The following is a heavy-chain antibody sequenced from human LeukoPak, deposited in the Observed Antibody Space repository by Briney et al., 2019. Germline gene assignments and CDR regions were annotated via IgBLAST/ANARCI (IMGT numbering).Heavy chain of an antibody. D-gene: IGHD3-16*01. V-gene: IGHV4-39*01. CDR3: ARGRYGWLPFDY. CDR2: IYYSGST. Sequence: PSETLSLTCTVSGGSISSSSYYWGWIRQPPGKGLEWIGSIYYSGSTYYNPSLKSRVTISVDTSKNQFSLKLSSVTAADTAVYYCARGRYGWLPFDYWGQGTLVTVSS. CDR1: GGSISSSSYY. J-gene: IGHJ4*02.